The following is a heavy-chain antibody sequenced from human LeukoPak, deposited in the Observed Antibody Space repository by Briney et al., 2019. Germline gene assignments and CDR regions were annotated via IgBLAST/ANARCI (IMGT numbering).Heavy chain of an antibody. CDR2: IYYSGST. J-gene: IGHJ4*02. CDR3: ARHGNLPGYSSGWSYFDY. D-gene: IGHD6-19*01. CDR1: SDSLGSFY. V-gene: IGHV4-59*08. Sequence: PSETLSLTCSVSSDSLGSFYWSWIRQPPGKGPEWIGYIYYSGSTNYNPSLKSRVTISVDTSKNQFSLKLSSVTAADTAVYYCARHGNLPGYSSGWSYFDYWGQGTLVTVSS.